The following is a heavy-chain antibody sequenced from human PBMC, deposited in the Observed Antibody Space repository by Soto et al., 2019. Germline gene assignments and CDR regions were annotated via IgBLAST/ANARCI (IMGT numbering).Heavy chain of an antibody. J-gene: IGHJ3*02. D-gene: IGHD3-22*01. CDR3: ARGTYYYDSSGYPTSAFDI. Sequence: SETLSLTCAVSGGSISSSNWWSWVRQPPGKGLEWIGEIYHSGSTNYNPSLKSRVTISVDKSKNQFSLKLSSVTAADTAVYYCARGTYYYDSSGYPTSAFDICGQGTMVTVSS. CDR1: GGSISSSNW. V-gene: IGHV4-4*02. CDR2: IYHSGST.